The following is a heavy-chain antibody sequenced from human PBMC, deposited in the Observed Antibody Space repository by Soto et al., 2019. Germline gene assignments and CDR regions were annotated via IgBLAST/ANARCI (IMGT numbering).Heavy chain of an antibody. CDR2: IFHGGST. V-gene: IGHV4-34*12. Sequence: PSETLSLTCAVYGGSFSGYLWSWIRQPPGKGLEWIGEIFHGGSTNYSPSLKSRVTISVDTSKNQFSLELSSVTAADTAVYYCARPHYDSNTFYYFFDYWGQGTLVTVSS. CDR3: ARPHYDSNTFYYFFDY. J-gene: IGHJ4*02. CDR1: GGSFSGYL. D-gene: IGHD3-22*01.